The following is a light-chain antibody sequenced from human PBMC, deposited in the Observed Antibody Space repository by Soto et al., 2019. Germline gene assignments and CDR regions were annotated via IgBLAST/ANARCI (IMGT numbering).Light chain of an antibody. Sequence: DFQMTQSPSTLSASVGDTVTITCRASQSISSWLAWYQQKPGKAPKLLIYSASIIQSGVPSRFSDIGSGTEFILTISSLQPDDFATYYCQMHHTYPGTFGQGTKVELK. CDR3: QMHHTYPGT. CDR2: SAS. J-gene: IGKJ1*01. CDR1: QSISSW. V-gene: IGKV1-5*03.